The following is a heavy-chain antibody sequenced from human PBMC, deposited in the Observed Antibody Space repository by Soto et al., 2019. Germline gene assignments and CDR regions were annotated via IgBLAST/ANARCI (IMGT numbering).Heavy chain of an antibody. V-gene: IGHV3-23*01. Sequence: GGSLRLSCAASGFTFSSYAMSWVRQVPGKGLEWVSAISGSGGSTYYADSVKGRFTISRDNSKNTLYLQMNSLRAEDTAVYYCAKDGGLDSGYDFFFDYWGQGTLVTVSS. J-gene: IGHJ4*02. D-gene: IGHD5-12*01. CDR1: GFTFSSYA. CDR2: ISGSGGST. CDR3: AKDGGLDSGYDFFFDY.